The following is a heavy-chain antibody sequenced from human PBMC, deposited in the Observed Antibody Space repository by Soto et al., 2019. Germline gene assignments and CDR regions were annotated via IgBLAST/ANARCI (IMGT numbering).Heavy chain of an antibody. CDR2: INHSGST. D-gene: IGHD3-3*01. V-gene: IGHV4-34*01. CDR3: ARGTVLTIFGVVSPRPFDC. CDR1: GGSFSGYY. J-gene: IGHJ4*02. Sequence: QVQLQQWGAGLLKPSETLSLTCAVYGGSFSGYYWSWIRQPPGKGLEWIGEINHSGSTNYNPSLKIRETITVDTSKDQFSLTLSSVSAAETAVYFCARGTVLTIFGVVSPRPFDCWGQGTMVTVSS.